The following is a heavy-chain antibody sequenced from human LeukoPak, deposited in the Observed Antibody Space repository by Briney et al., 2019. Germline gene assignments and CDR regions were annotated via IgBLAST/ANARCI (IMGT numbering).Heavy chain of an antibody. Sequence: ASVKVFCKASGYTFTGYYMHWVRQAPGQGLEWMGWINPNSGGTNYAQKFQGRVTMTRDTSISTAYMELSRLRSDDTAVYYCARDRGSHMVAFDIWGQGTMVTVSS. D-gene: IGHD1-26*01. CDR1: GYTFTGYY. V-gene: IGHV1-2*02. CDR3: ARDRGSHMVAFDI. CDR2: INPNSGGT. J-gene: IGHJ3*02.